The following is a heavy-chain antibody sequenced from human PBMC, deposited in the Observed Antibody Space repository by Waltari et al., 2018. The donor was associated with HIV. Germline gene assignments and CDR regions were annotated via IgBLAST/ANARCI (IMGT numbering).Heavy chain of an antibody. J-gene: IGHJ4*02. CDR1: GLAYVSYA. Sequence: EVQLLESGGVLVQSGGSRRLSCAASGLAYVSYAMTWVRQSPGRGLEWVSAISGSGADSFYADSVKGRFSISRDNSKNTVYLQMNNLRAADTAIYYCAKAFSDNTAYYYDFWGRGTRVTVAS. CDR2: ISGSGADS. D-gene: IGHD3-22*01. V-gene: IGHV3-23*01. CDR3: AKAFSDNTAYYYDF.